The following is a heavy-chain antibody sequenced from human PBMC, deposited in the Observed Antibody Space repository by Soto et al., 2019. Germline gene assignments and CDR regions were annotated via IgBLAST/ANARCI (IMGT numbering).Heavy chain of an antibody. CDR3: AKEVRGPGIYYVGGMDV. V-gene: IGHV3-30*18. CDR1: GFTFSSYG. CDR2: ISYDGSNK. J-gene: IGHJ6*02. D-gene: IGHD3-10*01. Sequence: QVQLVESGGGVVQPGRSLRLSCAASGFTFSSYGMHWVRQAPGKGLEWVAVISYDGSNKYYADSVKGRFTISRDNSKNTLYLQMNRLRAEDTAVYYCAKEVRGPGIYYVGGMDVWGQGTTVTVSS.